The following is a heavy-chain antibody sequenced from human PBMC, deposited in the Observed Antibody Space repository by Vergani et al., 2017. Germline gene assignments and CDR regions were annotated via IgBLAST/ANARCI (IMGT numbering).Heavy chain of an antibody. CDR3: RGEMDV. CDR2: ISNDGRHT. Sequence: QVQLVESGGGEVQPGRSLRLSCSAAGFPFSDYGVHWVRQAPGKGLEWVALISNDGRHTYYADSVRGRFSISRGNSKNTLYLQMNSLRTEDTANYYCRGEMDVWGKGTTVTVSS. CDR1: GFPFSDYG. V-gene: IGHV3-30*03. J-gene: IGHJ6*04.